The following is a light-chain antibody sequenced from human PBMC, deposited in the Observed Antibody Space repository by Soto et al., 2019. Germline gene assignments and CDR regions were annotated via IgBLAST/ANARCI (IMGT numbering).Light chain of an antibody. CDR2: EVS. CDR1: SSDVGGYNY. Sequence: QSVLTQPPSASGSPAQSVTISCTGTSSDVGGYNYVSWYQQHPGKAPKLMIYEVSKRPSGVPDRFSGSKSGNMASLTVSGLQAEDEADYYCSSYAGSNNSYVFGTGTKVTVL. J-gene: IGLJ1*01. CDR3: SSYAGSNNSYV. V-gene: IGLV2-8*01.